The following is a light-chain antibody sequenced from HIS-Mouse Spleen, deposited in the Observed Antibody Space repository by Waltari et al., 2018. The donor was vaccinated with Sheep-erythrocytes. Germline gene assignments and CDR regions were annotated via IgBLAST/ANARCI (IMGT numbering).Light chain of an antibody. CDR3: CSYAGSYNHV. Sequence: QSALTQPRSVSGSPGQSVTISCTGTSSDVGGYNYVSWYQQHPGKAPKLMIYEVSKRPSWVPDRFSGSKSGNTASLTISGLQAEDEADYYCCSYAGSYNHVFGTGTKVTVL. J-gene: IGLJ1*01. CDR2: EVS. CDR1: SSDVGGYNY. V-gene: IGLV2-11*01.